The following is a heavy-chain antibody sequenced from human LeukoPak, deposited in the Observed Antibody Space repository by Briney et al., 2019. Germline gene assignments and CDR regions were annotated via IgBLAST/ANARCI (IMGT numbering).Heavy chain of an antibody. V-gene: IGHV3-11*04. D-gene: IGHD3-16*01. J-gene: IGHJ3*01. CDR3: AREWGRW. CDR2: ITTRGNTI. CDR1: GYTFSDYY. Sequence: GGSLRLSCAASGYTFSDYYMTWFRQAPAKGLEWISYITTRGNTIYADSVKGRFTISRDNAKNSLYLQMNSPRVEDTALYWCAREWGRWGGQGTMVTVSS.